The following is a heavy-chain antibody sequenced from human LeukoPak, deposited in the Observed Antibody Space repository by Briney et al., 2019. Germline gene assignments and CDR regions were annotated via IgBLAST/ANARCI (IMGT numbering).Heavy chain of an antibody. J-gene: IGHJ4*02. CDR3: ARDDGSYYFDY. D-gene: IGHD2-15*01. CDR2: ISSSSSYI. CDR1: GFTFSSYS. Sequence: GSLRLSCAASGFTFSSYSMNWVRQAPGKGLEWVSSISSSSSYIYYADSVKGRFTISRDNAKNSLYLQMNSLRAEDTAVYYCARDDGSYYFDYWGQGTLVTVSS. V-gene: IGHV3-21*01.